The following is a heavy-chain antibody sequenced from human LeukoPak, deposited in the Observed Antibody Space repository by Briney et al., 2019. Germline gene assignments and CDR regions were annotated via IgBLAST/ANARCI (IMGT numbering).Heavy chain of an antibody. CDR3: ARDSGSYPNYFDY. V-gene: IGHV4-59*06. J-gene: IGHJ4*02. CDR1: GGSISSYY. CDR2: IYYSGST. D-gene: IGHD1-26*01. Sequence: SETLSLTCTVSGGSISSYYWSWIRQPAGKGLEWIGYIYYSGSTYYNPSLKSRVTISVDTSKNQFSLKLSSVTAADTAVYYCARDSGSYPNYFDYWGQGTLVTVSS.